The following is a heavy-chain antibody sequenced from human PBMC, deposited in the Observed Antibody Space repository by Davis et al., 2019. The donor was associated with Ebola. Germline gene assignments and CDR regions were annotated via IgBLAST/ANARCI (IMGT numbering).Heavy chain of an antibody. V-gene: IGHV3-49*04. CDR3: TRDHPIWFGEFLYYYYGMDV. D-gene: IGHD3-10*01. Sequence: GGSLRLSCTASGFTFGDYAMSWVRQAPGKGLEWVGFIRSKAYGGTTEYAASVKGRFTISRDDSKSIAYLQMNSLKTEDTAVYYCTRDHPIWFGEFLYYYYGMDVWGQGTTVTVSS. CDR2: IRSKAYGGTT. J-gene: IGHJ6*02. CDR1: GFTFGDYA.